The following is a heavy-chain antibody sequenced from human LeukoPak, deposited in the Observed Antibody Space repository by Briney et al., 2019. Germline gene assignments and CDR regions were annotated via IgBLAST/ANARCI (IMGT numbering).Heavy chain of an antibody. CDR1: GGSFSGYY. CDR2: IYYSGST. V-gene: IGHV4-34*09. CDR3: ARDNRHSWFDP. D-gene: IGHD1-14*01. Sequence: SETLSLTCAVYGGSFSGYYWSWIRQPPGKGLEWIGYIYYSGSTYYNPSLRSRLTISVDTSKNQFSLKLSSVTAADTAVYYCARDNRHSWFDPWGQGTLVTVSS. J-gene: IGHJ5*02.